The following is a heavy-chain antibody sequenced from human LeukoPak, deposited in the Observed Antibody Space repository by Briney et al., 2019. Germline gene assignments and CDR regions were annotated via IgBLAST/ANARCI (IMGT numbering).Heavy chain of an antibody. CDR2: IHYSGST. D-gene: IGHD3-22*01. Sequence: SETLSLTCSVSGGSISGYYWSWIRQPPGKGLEWIGYIHYSGSTHYNPSLKSRVTISVDTSKNQFSLKLSSVTAADTAVYYCARAPYYYDSSGYGWFDPWGQGTLVTVSS. J-gene: IGHJ5*02. V-gene: IGHV4-59*12. CDR3: ARAPYYYDSSGYGWFDP. CDR1: GGSISGYY.